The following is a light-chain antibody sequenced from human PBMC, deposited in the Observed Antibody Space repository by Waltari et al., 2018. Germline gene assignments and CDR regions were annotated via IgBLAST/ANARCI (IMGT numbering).Light chain of an antibody. V-gene: IGKV1-16*02. Sequence: DIQMTQSPSSLSASVGDRVTITCRASQDISNSLAWFQQKPGKAPKSLIYAASILQSGVPAKFSGSETETDITLTLSSPQPADFATYYCQQYNSYPRTFVGGTKVESK. J-gene: IGKJ4*01. CDR3: QQYNSYPRT. CDR1: QDISNS. CDR2: AAS.